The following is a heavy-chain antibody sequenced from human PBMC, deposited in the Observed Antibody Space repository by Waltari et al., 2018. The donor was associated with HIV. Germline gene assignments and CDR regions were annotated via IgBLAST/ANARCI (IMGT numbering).Heavy chain of an antibody. Sequence: EVQLVESGGGLVQPGGSLRLSCAASGFTFSNYDMHWVRQATGKGLEWVSGIGTAGDTYYPGSVKGRFTISREKAKNSLHLQMNSLRAGDTAVYYCVRICKLNCYYYYGMDVWGQGTTVTVSS. CDR3: VRICKLNCYYYYGMDV. V-gene: IGHV3-13*01. D-gene: IGHD1-1*01. J-gene: IGHJ6*02. CDR1: GFTFSNYD. CDR2: IGTAGDT.